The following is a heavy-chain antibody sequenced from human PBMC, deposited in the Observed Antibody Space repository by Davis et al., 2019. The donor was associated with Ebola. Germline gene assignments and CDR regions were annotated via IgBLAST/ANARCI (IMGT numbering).Heavy chain of an antibody. CDR1: GYTFTSYA. D-gene: IGHD2-2*01. J-gene: IGHJ3*02. CDR2: INAGNGNT. V-gene: IGHV1-3*01. Sequence: AASVKVSCKASGYTFTSYAMHWVRQAPGQRLEWMGWINAGNGNTKYSQKFQGRVTITRDTSASTAYMELSSLRSEDTAVYYCARHRTGDFVLIPAAEKRSGRIPAALNDAFDIWGQGTMVTVSS. CDR3: ARHRTGDFVLIPAAEKRSGRIPAALNDAFDI.